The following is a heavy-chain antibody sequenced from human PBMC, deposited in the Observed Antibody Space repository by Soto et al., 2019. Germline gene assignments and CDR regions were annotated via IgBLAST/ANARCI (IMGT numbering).Heavy chain of an antibody. Sequence: HPGGSLRLSXAASGFTFTSYAMNWVRQAPGQGLEWVSTISYSGHTTYYADSVKGRFTISRDNSNNTLYLQMDSLRGEDTAVYYCAKGAPLLAAGTWWFDPWGQGTLVTVSS. CDR1: GFTFTSYA. V-gene: IGHV3-23*01. CDR3: AKGAPLLAAGTWWFDP. J-gene: IGHJ5*02. CDR2: ISYSGHTT. D-gene: IGHD6-13*01.